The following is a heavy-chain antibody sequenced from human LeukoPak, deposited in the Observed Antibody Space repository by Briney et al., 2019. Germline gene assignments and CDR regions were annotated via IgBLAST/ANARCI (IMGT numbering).Heavy chain of an antibody. D-gene: IGHD3-10*01. CDR2: IYSSGST. V-gene: IGHV4-61*02. J-gene: IGHJ4*02. CDR3: ATGSYIGLFYFDY. Sequence: PSQTLSLTCTVSGGSISSGSYYWSWIRQPAGKGLEWIGRIYSSGSTNYNPSLKSRVTISVDTSKNQFSLKLSSVTAADTAVYYCATGSYIGLFYFDYWGQGTLVTVSS. CDR1: GGSISSGSYY.